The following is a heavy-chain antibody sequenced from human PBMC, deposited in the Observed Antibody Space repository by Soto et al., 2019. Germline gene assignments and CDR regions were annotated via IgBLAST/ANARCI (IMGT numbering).Heavy chain of an antibody. CDR1: GGTFSSCA. J-gene: IGHJ6*02. CDR3: AREGAAAAPLSPMDV. V-gene: IGHV1-69*13. Sequence: SVKVSCKASGGTFSSCAISWVRQAPGQGLEWMGGIIPIFGTANYAQKFQGRVTITADESTSTAYMELSSLRSEDTAVYYCAREGAAAAPLSPMDVWGQGTTVTVSS. D-gene: IGHD6-13*01. CDR2: IIPIFGTA.